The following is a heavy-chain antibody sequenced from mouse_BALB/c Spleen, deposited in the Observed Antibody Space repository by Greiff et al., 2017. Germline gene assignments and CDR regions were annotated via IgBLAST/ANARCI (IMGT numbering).Heavy chain of an antibody. D-gene: IGHD2-13*01. CDR2: IDPANGNT. CDR1: GFNIKDSY. V-gene: IGHV14-3*02. J-gene: IGHJ1*01. CDR3: AAMVKSYGYCEG. Sequence: EVKLQESGAELVKPGASVKLSCTASGFNIKDSYMHWVKQRPEQGLEWIGRIDPANGNTKYDPKFQGKATITADTSSNTAYLQLSSLTSEDTAVYYAAAMVKSYGYCEGGGAGTTVTVSS.